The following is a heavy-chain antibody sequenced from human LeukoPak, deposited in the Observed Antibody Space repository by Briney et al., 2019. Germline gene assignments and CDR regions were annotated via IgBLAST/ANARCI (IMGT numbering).Heavy chain of an antibody. Sequence: ASXXVSCKAPGYTFTSYDINWVRQATGQGLEWMGWMNPNSGNTGYAQKFQGRVTITRNTSISTAYMELSSLRSEDTAVYYCARGEISSGWYGRLDYWGRGTLVTVSS. CDR2: MNPNSGNT. J-gene: IGHJ4*02. D-gene: IGHD6-19*01. V-gene: IGHV1-8*03. CDR1: GYTFTSYD. CDR3: ARGEISSGWYGRLDY.